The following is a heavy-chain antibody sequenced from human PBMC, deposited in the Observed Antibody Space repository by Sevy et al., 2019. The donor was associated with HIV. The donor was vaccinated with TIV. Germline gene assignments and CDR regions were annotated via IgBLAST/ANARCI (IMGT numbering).Heavy chain of an antibody. V-gene: IGHV3-30-3*01. CDR3: ALERLSSNVAEYFQN. CDR1: GFTISDYS. Sequence: GGSLRLSCAASGFTISDYSMHWVRQAPGKGLEWVATISYDGSNQHYADSVKGRFTLSRDNSKNSLFLQMNSLRAEDTAVYYCALERLSSNVAEYFQNWGQGTLVTVSS. D-gene: IGHD1-1*01. J-gene: IGHJ1*01. CDR2: ISYDGSNQ.